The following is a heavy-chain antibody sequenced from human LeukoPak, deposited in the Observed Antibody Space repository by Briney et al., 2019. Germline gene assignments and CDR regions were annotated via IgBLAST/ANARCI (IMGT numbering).Heavy chain of an antibody. CDR2: VTYSGVAT. D-gene: IGHD3-10*02. CDR1: GFTFCDHA. J-gene: IGHJ6*02. CDR3: ARDLHYYVAMDV. Sequence: GGSLRLSCSASGFTFCDHAMRWVPQAPGKGLEWVCSVTYSGVATYHADSVKGPFTISRDNSQNTLSLQMNSLRAEDTALYYCARDLHYYVAMDVWGQGTTVTVPS. V-gene: IGHV3-23*01.